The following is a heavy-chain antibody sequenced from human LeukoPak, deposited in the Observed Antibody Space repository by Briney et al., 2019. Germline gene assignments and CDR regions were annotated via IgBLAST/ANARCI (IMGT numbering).Heavy chain of an antibody. J-gene: IGHJ3*02. CDR3: ARIRDGYNDAYDI. D-gene: IGHD5-24*01. CDR2: INPDGGNT. Sequence: ASVKVSCKASGYTFTNSYIHWVRHAPGQVHERMGLINPDGGNTNYAQNFQGRVTLTRDTSTSTVYMELSSLRSEDTAIYYCARIRDGYNDAYDIWGQGTVVTVPS. CDR1: GYTFTNSY. V-gene: IGHV1-46*01.